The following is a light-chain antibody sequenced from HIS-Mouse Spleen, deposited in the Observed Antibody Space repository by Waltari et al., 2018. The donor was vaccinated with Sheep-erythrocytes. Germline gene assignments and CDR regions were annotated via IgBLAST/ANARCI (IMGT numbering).Light chain of an antibody. CDR3: AAWDESLNGPV. Sequence: QSITISCTGTSSDVGSYNLVSWYQQHPGKAPKLMIYEGSKRPSGVSNRFSGSKSGNTASLTISGLQSEDEADYYCAAWDESLNGPVFGGGTKLTVL. J-gene: IGLJ3*02. CDR2: EGS. V-gene: IGLV2-23*01. CDR1: SSDVGSYNL.